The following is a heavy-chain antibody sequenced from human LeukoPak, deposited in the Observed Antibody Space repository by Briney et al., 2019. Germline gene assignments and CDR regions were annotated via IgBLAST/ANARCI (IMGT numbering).Heavy chain of an antibody. J-gene: IGHJ6*02. Sequence: ASVKVSCKASGYIFTDYYMHWVRQAPGQGLEWMGWMNPNSGNTGYAQKFQGRVTMTRNTSISTAYMELSSLRSEDTAVYYCARSAVVVVAATRDRYYGMDVWGQGTTVTVCS. CDR1: GYIFTDYY. V-gene: IGHV1-8*02. D-gene: IGHD2-15*01. CDR3: ARSAVVVVAATRDRYYGMDV. CDR2: MNPNSGNT.